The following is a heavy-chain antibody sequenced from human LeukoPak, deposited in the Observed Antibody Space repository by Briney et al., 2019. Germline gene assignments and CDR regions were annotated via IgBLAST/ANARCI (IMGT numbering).Heavy chain of an antibody. CDR1: GGTFSSYA. J-gene: IGHJ4*02. CDR2: IIPILGIA. D-gene: IGHD3-22*01. CDR3: ARSTYYYDSSGYYPY. Sequence: SVKVSCKASGGTFSSYAISWVRQAPGQGLEWMGRIIPILGIANYAQKFQGRATITADKSTSTAYMELSSLRSEDTAVYYCARSTYYYDSSGYYPYWGQGTLVTVSS. V-gene: IGHV1-69*04.